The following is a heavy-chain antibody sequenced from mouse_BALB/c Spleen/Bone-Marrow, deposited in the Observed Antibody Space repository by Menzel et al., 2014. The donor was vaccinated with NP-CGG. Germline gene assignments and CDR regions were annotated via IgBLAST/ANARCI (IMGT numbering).Heavy chain of an antibody. CDR1: GYTFTSYT. Sequence: QVQLKQSGAELARPGATVKMSCKASGYTFTSYTIHWVKKRPGQGLEWIGYINPSSDYTNYNQKFKDKATLTADKSSSTAYMQLSILTSEDSAVYYCAREGLRAWFVYWGQGTLGTVSA. D-gene: IGHD2-4*01. CDR3: AREGLRAWFVY. J-gene: IGHJ3*01. V-gene: IGHV1-4*01. CDR2: INPSSDYT.